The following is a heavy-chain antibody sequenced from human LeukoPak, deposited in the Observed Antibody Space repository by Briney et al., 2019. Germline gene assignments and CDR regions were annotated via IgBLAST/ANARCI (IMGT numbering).Heavy chain of an antibody. CDR2: IKQDGSEK. CDR3: ARDSKGYRYGYRVGYYDYYYMDV. J-gene: IGHJ6*03. Sequence: GGSLRLSCAASGFTFSSYWMTWVRQAPGKGLEWVANIKQDGSEKYYVDSVKGRFTISRDNAKNSLYLQMNSLRAEDTAVYYCARDSKGYRYGYRVGYYDYYYMDVWGKGTTVTVSS. D-gene: IGHD5-18*01. CDR1: GFTFSSYW. V-gene: IGHV3-7*01.